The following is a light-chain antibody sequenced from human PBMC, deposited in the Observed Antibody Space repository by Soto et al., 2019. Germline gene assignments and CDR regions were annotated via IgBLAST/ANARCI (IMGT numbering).Light chain of an antibody. Sequence: EIVLTQSPSTLSLSPGERATLSCRASQSVSSYLAWYQQKPGQAPRLLIYGASNRATGVPDRFSGSGSGTEFTLTISSLQSEDFAVYYCQQYHNWPITFGQGTRLE. J-gene: IGKJ5*01. CDR3: QQYHNWPIT. CDR1: QSVSSY. V-gene: IGKV3-15*01. CDR2: GAS.